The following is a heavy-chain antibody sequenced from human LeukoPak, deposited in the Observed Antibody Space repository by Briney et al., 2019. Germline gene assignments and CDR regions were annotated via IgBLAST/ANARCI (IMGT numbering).Heavy chain of an antibody. CDR2: INGETGNT. J-gene: IGHJ4*02. D-gene: IGHD3-10*01. Sequence: ASVTVSCKASGYTFIHYYMHWVRQARGQGLEWMGRINGETGNTLYAQNFQGRVSITRDTSTSTVYMELSSLRFEDTAVYYCARDPGGNYFGPGTHFAYWCQGALVTVSS. V-gene: IGHV1-46*01. CDR3: ARDPGGNYFGPGTHFAY. CDR1: GYTFIHYY.